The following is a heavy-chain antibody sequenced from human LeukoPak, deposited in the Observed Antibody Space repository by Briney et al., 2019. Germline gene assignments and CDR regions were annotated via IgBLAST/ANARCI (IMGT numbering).Heavy chain of an antibody. CDR1: GFTFSSYS. J-gene: IGHJ4*02. CDR2: ISSSSSYI. CDR3: ARTDCSGGSCYSEPFDY. D-gene: IGHD2-15*01. Sequence: GGSLRPSCAASGFTFSSYSMNWARQAPGKGLEWVSSISSSSSYIYYADSVKGRFTISRDNAKNSLYLQMNSLRAEDTAVYYCARTDCSGGSCYSEPFDYWGQGTLVTVSS. V-gene: IGHV3-21*01.